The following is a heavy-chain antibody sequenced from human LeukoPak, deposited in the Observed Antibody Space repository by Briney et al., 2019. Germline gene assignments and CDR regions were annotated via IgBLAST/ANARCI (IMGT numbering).Heavy chain of an antibody. J-gene: IGHJ1*01. CDR2: VYYNGTT. D-gene: IGHD6-19*01. CDR1: DGSISRYY. Sequence: SETLSLTCTVSDGSISRYYWNWIRQPPGKALEWIGYVYYNGTTNYNPSLKSRVTISVDSSQNQFSLKLTSVTAADTAVYYCAREVAGTGYFQVWGLGTPVTVSS. CDR3: AREVAGTGYFQV. V-gene: IGHV4-59*01.